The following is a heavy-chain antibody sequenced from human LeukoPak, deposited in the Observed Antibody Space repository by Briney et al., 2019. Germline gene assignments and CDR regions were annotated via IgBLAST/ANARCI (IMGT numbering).Heavy chain of an antibody. V-gene: IGHV3-23*01. J-gene: IGHJ6*03. Sequence: GSLRLSCAASGFTFSSYAMSWVRQAPGKGLEWVSAISGSGGSTYYADSVKGRFTISRDNSKNTLYLDMIDLRPEDTAVYHCAKDEATIGYSYYYMDVWGKGTTVTVSS. D-gene: IGHD5-12*01. CDR2: ISGSGGST. CDR3: AKDEATIGYSYYYMDV. CDR1: GFTFSSYA.